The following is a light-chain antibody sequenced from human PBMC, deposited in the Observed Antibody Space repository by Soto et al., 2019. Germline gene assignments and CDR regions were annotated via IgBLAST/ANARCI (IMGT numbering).Light chain of an antibody. CDR3: TSYTRDTTYV. CDR2: GVN. CDR1: YSDIGTYDP. V-gene: IGLV2-14*01. Sequence: QSALTQPASVSGSPGQSITVSCTGTYSDIGTYDPVSWYQHHPGRAPKLLIFGVNRRPSGISYRFSASKSGNTASLTISGLQAEDEADYYCTSYTRDTTYVFGTGTKV. J-gene: IGLJ1*01.